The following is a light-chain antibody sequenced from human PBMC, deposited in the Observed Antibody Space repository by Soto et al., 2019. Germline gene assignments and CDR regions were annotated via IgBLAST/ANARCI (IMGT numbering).Light chain of an antibody. CDR1: QSLLHINGYNY. Sequence: DIVVTQSPLSLPVTPGEPASISCRSSQSLLHINGYNYLDWYLQKPGQSPQLLIYLASSRASGVPDRFSGSGSGTDFTLKISRVEDEDFGLYHCLRSLQSQYTLGGRTKVNIK. J-gene: IGKJ4*02. CDR2: LAS. V-gene: IGKV2-28*01. CDR3: LRSLQSQYT.